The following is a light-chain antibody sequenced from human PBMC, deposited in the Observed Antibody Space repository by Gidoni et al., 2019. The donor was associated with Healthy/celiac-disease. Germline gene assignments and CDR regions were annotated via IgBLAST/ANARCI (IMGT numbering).Light chain of an antibody. V-gene: IGKV3-15*01. CDR1: QSVSSN. Sequence: EIVMTQSPATLSVSTGDRATLSCRASQSVSSNLAWYQQKPGQAPRLLIYGASTRATGSPARFSGSGSGTEFTLTISSLQSEDFAVYYCQQYNNWPPWTFGQGTKVEIK. CDR2: GAS. J-gene: IGKJ1*01. CDR3: QQYNNWPPWT.